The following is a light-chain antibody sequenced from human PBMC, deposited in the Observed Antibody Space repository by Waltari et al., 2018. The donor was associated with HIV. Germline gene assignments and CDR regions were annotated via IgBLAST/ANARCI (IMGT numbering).Light chain of an antibody. J-gene: IGLJ1*01. CDR3: TAYKYSTRSYV. CDR2: DVT. Sequence: QSALTQPASVSGSPGQSITISCIGSNHDVGDYNHVAWYQQHPDKAPKLLIYDVTNRPPGVSNRFSCSKSGNMASLAISGLQAEDEADYFCTAYKYSTRSYVFGTGTKVTVL. CDR1: NHDVGDYNH. V-gene: IGLV2-14*03.